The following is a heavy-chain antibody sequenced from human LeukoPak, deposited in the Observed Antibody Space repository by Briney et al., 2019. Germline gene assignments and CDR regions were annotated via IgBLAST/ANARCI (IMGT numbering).Heavy chain of an antibody. CDR1: GFTFSSYS. J-gene: IGHJ6*02. V-gene: IGHV3-7*01. D-gene: IGHD1-26*01. CDR3: AGGRSGSYSPNYYYYGMDV. Sequence: PGGSLRLSCAASGFTFSSYSMNWVRQAPGKGLEWVANIKQDGSEKYYVDSVKGRFTISRDNAKNSLYLQMNSLRAEDTAVYYCAGGRSGSYSPNYYYYGMDVWGQGTTVTVSS. CDR2: IKQDGSEK.